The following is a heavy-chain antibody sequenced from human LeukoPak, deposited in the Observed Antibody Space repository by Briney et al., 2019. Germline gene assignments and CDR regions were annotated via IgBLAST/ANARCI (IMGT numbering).Heavy chain of an antibody. CDR1: GGSFSGYY. J-gene: IGHJ3*02. Sequence: SETLSLTCAAYGGSFSGYYWSWIRQPPGKGLEWIGYIYYSGSTNYNPSLKSRVTISVDTSKNQFSLKLSSVTAADTAVYYCARDDIGYCSSTSCYSRAFDIWGQGTMVTVSS. V-gene: IGHV4-59*01. CDR3: ARDDIGYCSSTSCYSRAFDI. D-gene: IGHD2-2*01. CDR2: IYYSGST.